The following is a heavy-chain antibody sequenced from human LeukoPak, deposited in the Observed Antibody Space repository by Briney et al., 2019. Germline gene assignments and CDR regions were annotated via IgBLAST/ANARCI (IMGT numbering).Heavy chain of an antibody. V-gene: IGHV3-7*01. CDR3: AKDVGHN. J-gene: IGHJ4*02. CDR1: GFTFSDYS. CDR2: IKHDGSGR. Sequence: QPGGSLRLSCAASGFTFSDYSMTWVRQVPGKGLEWVANIKHDGSGRYYVDSVKGRFTISRDSARTSLYLQMNSLRAEDTAVYYCAKDVGHNWGQGALVTVSS.